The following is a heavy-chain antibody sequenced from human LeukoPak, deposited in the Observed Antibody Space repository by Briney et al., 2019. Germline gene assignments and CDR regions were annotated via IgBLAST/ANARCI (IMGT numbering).Heavy chain of an antibody. CDR3: ARGRGAIDY. Sequence: PGGSLRLSCAASGFTFSNYEMNRVRQVSGKGLEWVSYFGARGSTIYYADSVKGRFTISRDNAKNSLYLQMNSLRAEDTAVYYCARGRGAIDYWGQGTLVTVSS. CDR1: GFTFSNYE. J-gene: IGHJ4*02. CDR2: FGARGSTI. V-gene: IGHV3-48*03.